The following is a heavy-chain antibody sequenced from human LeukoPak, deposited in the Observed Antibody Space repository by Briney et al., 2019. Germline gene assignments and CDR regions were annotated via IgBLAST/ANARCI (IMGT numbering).Heavy chain of an antibody. CDR1: GFTFSSYS. D-gene: IGHD5-12*01. J-gene: IGHJ3*02. Sequence: GGSLRLSCAASGFTFSSYSMNWVRQAAGKGLEWVSSISSSSSYIYYADSVKGRFTISRDNAKNSLYLQMNSLRAEDTAVYYCARGGGYSGYGLPDAFDIWGQGTMVTVSS. CDR3: ARGGGYSGYGLPDAFDI. CDR2: ISSSSSYI. V-gene: IGHV3-21*01.